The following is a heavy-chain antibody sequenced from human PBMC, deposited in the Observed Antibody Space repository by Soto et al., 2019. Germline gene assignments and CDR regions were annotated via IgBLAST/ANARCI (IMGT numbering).Heavy chain of an antibody. D-gene: IGHD3-3*01. CDR3: ATAFGGGYYDFWSGHWDIAD. CDR1: GGSISSSSYY. Sequence: PSETLSLTCTVSGGSISSSSYYWGWIRQPPGKGLEWIGSIYYSGSTYYNPSLKSRVTISVDTSKNQFSLKLSSVTAADTAVYYCATAFGGGYYDFWSGHWDIADWGQGTLVTVSS. CDR2: IYYSGST. V-gene: IGHV4-39*01. J-gene: IGHJ4*02.